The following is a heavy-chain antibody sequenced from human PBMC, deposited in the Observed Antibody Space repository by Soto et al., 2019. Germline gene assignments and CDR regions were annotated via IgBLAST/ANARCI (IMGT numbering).Heavy chain of an antibody. Sequence: PSETLSLTCAVYGGSFSGYYWSWIRQPPGKGLEWIGEINHSGSTNYNPSLKSRVTISVDTSKNQFSLKLSSVTAADTAVYYCARMRSNYWGQGTLVTVSS. CDR1: GGSFSGYY. J-gene: IGHJ4*02. CDR2: INHSGST. CDR3: ARMRSNY. V-gene: IGHV4-34*01.